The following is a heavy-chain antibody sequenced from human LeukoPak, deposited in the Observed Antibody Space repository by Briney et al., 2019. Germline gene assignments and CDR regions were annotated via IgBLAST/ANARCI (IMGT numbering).Heavy chain of an antibody. CDR2: MYISGET. J-gene: IGHJ4*02. D-gene: IGHD6-19*01. CDR3: AKVYLSSGWYVGGFDY. CDR1: GGSISTYY. V-gene: IGHV4-4*07. Sequence: SETLSLTCTVSGGSISTYYWSWIRQPAGKGLEWIGHMYISGETNYNPSLKSRVTVSLDTSKNHFSLKLNSVTAADTAVYYCAKVYLSSGWYVGGFDYWGQGTLVTVSS.